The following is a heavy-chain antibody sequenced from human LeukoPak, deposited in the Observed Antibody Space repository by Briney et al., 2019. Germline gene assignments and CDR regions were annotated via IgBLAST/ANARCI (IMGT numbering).Heavy chain of an antibody. V-gene: IGHV4-61*02. CDR1: GGSISSGSYY. Sequence: SQTLSLTCTVSGGSISSGSYYWSWIRQPAGKGLEWIGRIYTSGSTNYNPSLKSRVTISVDTSKNQFSLKLSPVTAADTAVYYCARDLKNPSMVRGVIQYFDYWGQGTLVTVSS. CDR3: ARDLKNPSMVRGVIQYFDY. J-gene: IGHJ4*02. D-gene: IGHD3-10*01. CDR2: IYTSGST.